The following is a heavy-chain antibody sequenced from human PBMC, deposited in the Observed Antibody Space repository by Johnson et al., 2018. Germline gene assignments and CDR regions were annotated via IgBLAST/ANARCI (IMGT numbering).Heavy chain of an antibody. CDR3: AKDVIAAAETYSFDY. CDR2: ISGSGGST. Sequence: VQLVQSGGGLVQPGGSLRLSCAASGFTFGSYAMSWVRQAPGKGLEWVSGISGSGGSTYYADSVKGRFTISRDNSKNTLFLQMNSLSAEDTAVYYRAKDVIAAAETYSFDYWGQGALVTVSS. V-gene: IGHV3-23*04. J-gene: IGHJ4*02. CDR1: GFTFGSYA. D-gene: IGHD6-13*01.